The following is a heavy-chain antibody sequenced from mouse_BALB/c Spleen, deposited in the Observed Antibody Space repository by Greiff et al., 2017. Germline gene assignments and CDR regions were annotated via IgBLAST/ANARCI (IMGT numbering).Heavy chain of an antibody. D-gene: IGHD1-1*01. Sequence: QVQLQQSGAELVRPGTSVKVSCKASGYAFTNYLIEWVKQRPGQGLEWIGVINPGSGGTNYNEKFKGKATLTADKSSSTAYMQLSSLTSDDSAVYFCARDYGSSYGYWYFDVWGAGTTVTVSS. V-gene: IGHV1-54*01. CDR3: ARDYGSSYGYWYFDV. CDR2: INPGSGGT. J-gene: IGHJ1*01. CDR1: GYAFTNYL.